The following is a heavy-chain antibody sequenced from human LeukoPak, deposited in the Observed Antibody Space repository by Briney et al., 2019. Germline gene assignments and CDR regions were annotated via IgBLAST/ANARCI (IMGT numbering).Heavy chain of an antibody. CDR1: GESMIGHY. D-gene: IGHD3-10*01. V-gene: IGHV4-34*01. CDR3: ARATASGSGRAYDH. J-gene: IGHJ4*02. Sequence: SETLSLTCAVYGESMIGHYWTWIRQPPGKRLEWIGEIHHSGGSNSNPSLKNRLTMSIDMSKNQFSLKLKSVTAADTAVYYCARATASGSGRAYDHWAQGNLVPVSS. CDR2: IHHSGGS.